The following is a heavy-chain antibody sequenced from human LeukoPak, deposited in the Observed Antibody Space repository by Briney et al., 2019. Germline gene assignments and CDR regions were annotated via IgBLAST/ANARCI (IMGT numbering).Heavy chain of an antibody. J-gene: IGHJ5*02. D-gene: IGHD1-20*01. V-gene: IGHV1-2*02. Sequence: GASVKVSCKASGYTFTGYYMHWVRQAPGQGLEWMGWINPNSGGTNYAQKFQGRVTMTRDTSTSTACMELSRLRSDDTAVYYCARDNWNDGGWFDPWGQGTLVTVSS. CDR2: INPNSGGT. CDR3: ARDNWNDGGWFDP. CDR1: GYTFTGYY.